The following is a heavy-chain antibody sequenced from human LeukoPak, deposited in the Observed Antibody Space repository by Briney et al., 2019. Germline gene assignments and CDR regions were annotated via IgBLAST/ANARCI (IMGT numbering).Heavy chain of an antibody. V-gene: IGHV4-59*01. CDR2: IYYSGST. J-gene: IGHJ4*02. CDR1: GGSISNYY. D-gene: IGHD3-10*01. Sequence: PSETLSLTCTFSGGSISNYYWSRIRQPPGKGLEWIGYIYYSGSTNYNPSLKSRVTISVDTSKNQFSLKLSSVTAADTAVYYCARHSYAGSQYFFDYWGQGTLVTVSS. CDR3: ARHSYAGSQYFFDY.